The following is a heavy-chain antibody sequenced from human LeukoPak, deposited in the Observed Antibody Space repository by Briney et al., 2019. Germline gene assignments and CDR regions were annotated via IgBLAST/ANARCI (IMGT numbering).Heavy chain of an antibody. V-gene: IGHV1-8*01. CDR2: MNPNSGNT. Sequence: AASVKVSCKASGYTFTSYDINWVRQATGEGLEWMGWMNPNSGNTGYAQKFQGRVTMTRNTSISTAYMELSSLRSEDTAVYYCARKWVYCTNGICFTGFDYWGQGTLVTVSS. CDR1: GYTFTSYD. CDR3: ARKWVYCTNGICFTGFDY. J-gene: IGHJ4*02. D-gene: IGHD2-8*01.